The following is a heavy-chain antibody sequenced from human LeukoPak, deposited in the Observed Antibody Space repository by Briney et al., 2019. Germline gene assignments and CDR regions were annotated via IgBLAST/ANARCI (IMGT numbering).Heavy chain of an antibody. CDR3: AKAVIDYDSSGYPYLYFDY. D-gene: IGHD3-22*01. J-gene: IGHJ4*02. CDR1: GFAFDDYA. Sequence: PGGSLRLSCAASGFAFDDYAMHWVRHAPGKGLEWVSGISWNSGSIGYADSVKGRFTISRDNAKNSLYLQMNSLRAEDTAFYYCAKAVIDYDSSGYPYLYFDYWGQGTLVTVSS. V-gene: IGHV3-9*01. CDR2: ISWNSGSI.